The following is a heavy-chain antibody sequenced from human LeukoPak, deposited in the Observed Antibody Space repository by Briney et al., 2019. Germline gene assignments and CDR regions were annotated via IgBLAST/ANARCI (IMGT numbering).Heavy chain of an antibody. D-gene: IGHD3-22*01. J-gene: IGHJ4*02. CDR1: GFTFSSYG. CDR3: AKDLYYYDSSGYYYPAFDY. CDR2: IRYDGSNK. V-gene: IGHV3-30*02. Sequence: GGSLRLSCAASGFTFSSYGMHWVRQAPGKGLEWVAFIRYDGSNKYYADSVKGRFTISRDNSKNTLYLQMNSLRAEDTAVYYCAKDLYYYDSSGYYYPAFDYWGQGTLVTVSS.